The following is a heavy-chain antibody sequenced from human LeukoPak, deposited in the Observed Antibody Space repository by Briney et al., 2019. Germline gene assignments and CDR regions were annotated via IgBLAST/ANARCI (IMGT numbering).Heavy chain of an antibody. V-gene: IGHV3-23*01. CDR2: ISATGGST. CDR3: AKQIPPLYGSGNYYKEGFDY. J-gene: IGHJ4*02. Sequence: GGSLRLSCAASGFTFSSYAMTWVRQAPGKGLEWVSAISATGGSTFYADSVKGRFTLSRDNSKNTLYLQMNSLRAEDTAVYYCAKQIPPLYGSGNYYKEGFDYWGQGTLVTVSS. CDR1: GFTFSSYA. D-gene: IGHD3-10*01.